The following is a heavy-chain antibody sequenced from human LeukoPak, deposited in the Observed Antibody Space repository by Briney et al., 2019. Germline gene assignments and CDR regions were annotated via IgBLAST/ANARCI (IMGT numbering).Heavy chain of an antibody. D-gene: IGHD3-22*01. CDR3: ARALYYDSSGYYENLDY. CDR1: GHTFTGYY. Sequence: GAPVKVSCKASGHTFTGYYMHWVRQAPGQGLEWMGWINPNSGGTNYAQKFQGRVTMTRDTSISTAYMELSRLRSDDTSVYYCARALYYDSSGYYENLDYWGQGALVTVSS. V-gene: IGHV1-2*02. J-gene: IGHJ4*02. CDR2: INPNSGGT.